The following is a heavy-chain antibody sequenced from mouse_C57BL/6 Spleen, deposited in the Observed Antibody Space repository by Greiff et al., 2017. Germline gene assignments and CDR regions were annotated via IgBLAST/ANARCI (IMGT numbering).Heavy chain of an antibody. V-gene: IGHV1-55*01. CDR3: ASGYYYGSSPYWYFDV. J-gene: IGHJ1*03. D-gene: IGHD1-1*01. CDR1: GYTFTSYW. CDR2: IYPGSGST. Sequence: VQLQQPGAELVKPGASVKMSCKASGYTFTSYWITWVKQRPGQGLEWIGDIYPGSGSTNYNEKFKSKATLTVDTSSSTAYMQLSSLTSEDSAVYYCASGYYYGSSPYWYFDVWGTGTTVTVSS.